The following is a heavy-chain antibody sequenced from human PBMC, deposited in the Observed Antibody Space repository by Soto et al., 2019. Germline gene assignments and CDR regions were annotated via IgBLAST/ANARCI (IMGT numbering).Heavy chain of an antibody. CDR3: AGDIRSGSYRFDY. V-gene: IGHV4-59*08. CDR2: IYDSEST. D-gene: IGHD1-26*01. CDR1: RASISSYY. Sequence: SETLSLTCTVPRASISSYYWRWLRQPPGKGLEWIGYIYDSESTLYNPSLKSRVTISVDRPNNQFSLKLRSVTAADTAIYYCAGDIRSGSYRFDYWGQVTLVTVSS. J-gene: IGHJ4*02.